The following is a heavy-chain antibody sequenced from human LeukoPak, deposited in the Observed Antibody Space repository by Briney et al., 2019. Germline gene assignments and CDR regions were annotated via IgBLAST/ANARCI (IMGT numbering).Heavy chain of an antibody. CDR1: GFTVSSNY. V-gene: IGHV3-66*02. J-gene: IGHJ4*02. CDR3: ARDRAGDYADY. CDR2: IYSGGSA. D-gene: IGHD3-10*01. Sequence: PGGSPRLSCAASGFTVSSNYMSWVRQAPGKGLEWVSVIYSGGSAYYADSVKGRFTISRDNSKNTLYLQMNSLRAEDTAVYYCARDRAGDYADYWGQGTLVTVSS.